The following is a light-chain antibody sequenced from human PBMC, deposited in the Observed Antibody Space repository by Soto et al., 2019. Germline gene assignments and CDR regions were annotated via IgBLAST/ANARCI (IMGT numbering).Light chain of an antibody. Sequence: EFVLTQSPGTLSLSPGERATLSCRASQTVRNNYLAWYQQKPGQAPRLLIYDASSRATGIPDRFSGGGSGTDFTLTISRLEPEDFAVYYCQQYAGSPITFGQGTRLEI. CDR3: QQYAGSPIT. J-gene: IGKJ5*01. CDR1: QTVRNNY. V-gene: IGKV3-20*01. CDR2: DAS.